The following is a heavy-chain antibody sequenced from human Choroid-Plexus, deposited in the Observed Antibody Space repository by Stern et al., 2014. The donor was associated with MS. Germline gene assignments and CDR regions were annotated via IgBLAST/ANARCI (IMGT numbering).Heavy chain of an antibody. CDR2: VSYDGSNK. Sequence: VQLVESGGGVVQPGRPLRLSCVASGFTLGSCAIHWVRQAPGKGLEWVGGVSYDGSNKYYADSVKGRFTISRDNSQNTLYMQMSSLRPEDTAVYYCAKERQYLTYFFDHWGQGSLVTVSS. J-gene: IGHJ5*02. CDR3: AKERQYLTYFFDH. D-gene: IGHD2/OR15-2a*01. CDR1: GFTLGSCA. V-gene: IGHV3-30*18.